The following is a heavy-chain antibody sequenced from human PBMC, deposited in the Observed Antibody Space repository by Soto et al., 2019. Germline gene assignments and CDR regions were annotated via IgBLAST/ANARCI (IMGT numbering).Heavy chain of an antibody. D-gene: IGHD3-3*01. Sequence: ESGPTLVNPTQTLTLTCTFSGFSLSTSGEAVCWIRQPPGKALEWLALIYWNDDEPYSPSLNSRLTITKDSSKNQVVLTMTNMEPVHTAIYYCAHSNYYEFWSGNYFDYWGQGTMVTVSS. CDR2: IYWNDDE. J-gene: IGHJ4*02. V-gene: IGHV2-5*01. CDR3: AHSNYYEFWSGNYFDY. CDR1: GFSLSTSGEA.